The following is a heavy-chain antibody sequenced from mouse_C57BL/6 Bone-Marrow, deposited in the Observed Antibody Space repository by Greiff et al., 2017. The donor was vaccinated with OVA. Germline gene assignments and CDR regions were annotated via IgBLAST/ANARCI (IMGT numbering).Heavy chain of an antibody. V-gene: IGHV8-12*01. CDR2: IYWDDDK. Sequence: QVTLKESGPGILQSSQTLSLTCSFSGFSLSTSGMGVSWIRQPSGKGREWLAPIYWDDDKRDNPSLKSRLTISKDTSRNQVFLKITSVDTADTATYYGARGITTVVAPYYYAMDYWGQGTSVTVSS. J-gene: IGHJ4*01. CDR1: GFSLSTSGMG. CDR3: ARGITTVVAPYYYAMDY. D-gene: IGHD1-1*01.